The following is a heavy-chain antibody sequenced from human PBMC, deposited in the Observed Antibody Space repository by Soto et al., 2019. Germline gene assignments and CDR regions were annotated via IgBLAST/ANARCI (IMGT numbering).Heavy chain of an antibody. J-gene: IGHJ4*02. CDR2: IYYSGST. Sequence: SETLSLTCTVSGGSISSGGYYWSWIRQHPGKGLEWIGYIYYSGSTYYNPSLKSRVTISVDTSKNQFSLKLSSVTAADTAVYYCARGLVVLQFLEWLLNYYDYWSQGTLVTVSS. D-gene: IGHD3-3*01. CDR1: GGSISSGGYY. CDR3: ARGLVVLQFLEWLLNYYDY. V-gene: IGHV4-31*03.